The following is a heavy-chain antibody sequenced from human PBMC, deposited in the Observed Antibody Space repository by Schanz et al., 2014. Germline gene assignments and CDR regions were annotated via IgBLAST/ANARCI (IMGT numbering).Heavy chain of an antibody. CDR1: GFTFRDFG. CDR3: AILDGVSMSNVS. CDR2: IEFHGLEK. J-gene: IGHJ5*02. V-gene: IGHV3-30*02. D-gene: IGHD3-10*02. Sequence: QVQLLESGGGVVQPGGSLRLSCAASGFTFRDFGLHWVRQSPGKGLEWVSLIEFHGLEKFYADSVKGRFTIARDNSKNTLYLTMNSLKPDDEGVYCCAILDGVSMSNVSWGPGTLVTVSS.